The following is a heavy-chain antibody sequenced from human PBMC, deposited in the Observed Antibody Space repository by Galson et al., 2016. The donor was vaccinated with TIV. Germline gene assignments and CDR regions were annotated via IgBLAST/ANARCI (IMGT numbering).Heavy chain of an antibody. D-gene: IGHD2-8*01. V-gene: IGHV3-15*01. CDR3: TTLYPQANSNGE. CDR1: GFTVSDNY. J-gene: IGHJ4*02. CDR2: IKSRNAGGTA. Sequence: SLRLSCAASGFTVSDNYVIWVRQAPGKGLEWIGRIKSRNAGGTADYGAPVKGRFTISRADPNNMLYLQMNSLKTEDTAVYYCTTLYPQANSNGEWGQGTLVTVSS.